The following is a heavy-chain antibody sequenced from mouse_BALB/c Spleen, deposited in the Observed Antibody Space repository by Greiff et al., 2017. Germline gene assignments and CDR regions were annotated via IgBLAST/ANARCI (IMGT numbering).Heavy chain of an antibody. CDR3: VRPDGNFAWFAY. CDR1: GFTFNTYA. D-gene: IGHD2-1*01. J-gene: IGHJ3*01. V-gene: IGHV10-1*02. Sequence: EVKLVESGGGLVQPKGSLKLSCAASGFTFNTYAMNWVRQAPGKGLEWVARIRSKSNNYATYYADSVKDRFTISRDDSQSMLYLQMNNLKTEDTAMYYCVRPDGNFAWFAYWGQGTLVTVSA. CDR2: IRSKSNNYAT.